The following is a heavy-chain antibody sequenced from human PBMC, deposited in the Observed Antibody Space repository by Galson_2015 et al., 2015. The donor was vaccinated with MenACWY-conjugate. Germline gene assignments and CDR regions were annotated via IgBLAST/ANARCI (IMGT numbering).Heavy chain of an antibody. V-gene: IGHV3-23*01. CDR3: AKDVYMDV. J-gene: IGHJ6*03. CDR1: GSTFRQYA. CDR2: ISDSGAAT. Sequence: SLRLSCAVSGSTFRQYAMSWVRQAPGTGLGWVAIISDSGAATHYIDSVKGRFTISRDNSKNTLYLQMSRLRAEDTALYYCAKDVYMDVWGLGTMLTVSS.